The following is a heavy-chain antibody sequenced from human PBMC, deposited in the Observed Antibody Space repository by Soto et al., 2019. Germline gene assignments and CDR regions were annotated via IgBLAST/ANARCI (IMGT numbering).Heavy chain of an antibody. CDR2: IYYSGST. J-gene: IGHJ6*02. CDR1: GGSSSSYY. V-gene: IGHV4-59*12. Sequence: PWETLSLTCTVSGGSSSSYYWSWIRQPPGKGLEWIGYIYYSGSTNYNPSLKDRVTISVDTSKNQFSLKLSSVTAADTAVYYCARGGYSYGYYYYYGMDVWGQGTTVTVSS. D-gene: IGHD5-18*01. CDR3: ARGGYSYGYYYYYGMDV.